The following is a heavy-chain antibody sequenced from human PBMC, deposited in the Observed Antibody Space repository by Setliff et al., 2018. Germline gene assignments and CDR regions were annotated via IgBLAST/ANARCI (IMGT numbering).Heavy chain of an antibody. CDR2: IKQDGSEK. D-gene: IGHD7-27*01. Sequence: PGGSLRLSCTASGFTFSSYSMNWVRQAPGKGLEWVANIKQDGSEKYYVDSVKGRFTISRDNAKNSLYLQMNSLRAEDTAVYYCARDRRPFNWGGNDAFDIWGQGTMVTVSS. CDR3: ARDRRPFNWGGNDAFDI. CDR1: GFTFSSYS. J-gene: IGHJ3*02. V-gene: IGHV3-7*01.